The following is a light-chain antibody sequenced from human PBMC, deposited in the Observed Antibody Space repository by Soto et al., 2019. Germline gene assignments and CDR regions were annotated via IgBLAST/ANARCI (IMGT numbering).Light chain of an antibody. Sequence: QSALTQPASVSGSPGQSITISCTGTSSDVGGYNYVSWYHQHPGIAPKLLIYGVTNRPSGVSTRFSGSKSGNTASLTISGLQAEDEADYHCSSYTSASTLLYLFGTGTKLTV. J-gene: IGLJ1*01. V-gene: IGLV2-14*01. CDR1: SSDVGGYNY. CDR2: GVT. CDR3: SSYTSASTLLYL.